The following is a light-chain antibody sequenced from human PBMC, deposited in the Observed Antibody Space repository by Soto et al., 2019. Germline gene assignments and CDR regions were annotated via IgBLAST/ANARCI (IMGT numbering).Light chain of an antibody. J-gene: IGLJ2*01. CDR2: GTT. CDR1: SSNIGATHV. V-gene: IGLV1-40*01. CDR3: QSYDNTLSDSV. Sequence: QSVLTQPPSVSGAPGQRVTISCTGSSSNIGATHVVHWYQQFPGRAPNLLIYGTTNRPSGVPDRFSGSQSGTSASLAITGLQAEDEADYYCQSYDNTLSDSVFGGGTKVTVL.